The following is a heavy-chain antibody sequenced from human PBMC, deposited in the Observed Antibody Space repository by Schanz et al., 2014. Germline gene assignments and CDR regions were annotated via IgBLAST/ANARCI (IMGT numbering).Heavy chain of an antibody. V-gene: IGHV3-15*01. D-gene: IGHD4-17*01. CDR2: IKSKVDGGTT. Sequence: EVQLVESGGGLVQPGGSLKLSCAASGFTFSASAMHWVRQAPGKGLEWVGRIKSKVDGGTTDNAAPVQVRFTISRDDSKNTLHLQMNSLKTEDTAVYYCSTDLTAVDYDAIGLWGQGTMVTVSS. CDR3: STDLTAVDYDAIGL. CDR1: GFTFSASA. J-gene: IGHJ3*01.